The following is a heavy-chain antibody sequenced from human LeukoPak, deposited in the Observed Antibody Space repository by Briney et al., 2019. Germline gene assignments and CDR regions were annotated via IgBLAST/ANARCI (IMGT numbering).Heavy chain of an antibody. V-gene: IGHV4-39*01. CDR1: GGSISSSSYY. CDR2: IYYSGST. D-gene: IGHD4-17*01. CDR3: ARLMTTVTTYWFDP. J-gene: IGHJ5*02. Sequence: SETLSLTCTVSGGSISSSSYYWGWIRQPPGKGLEWIGSIYYSGSTYYNPSLKSRVTISVDTSKNQFSLKLSSVTAADTAVYYCARLMTTVTTYWFDPWGQGTLVIVSS.